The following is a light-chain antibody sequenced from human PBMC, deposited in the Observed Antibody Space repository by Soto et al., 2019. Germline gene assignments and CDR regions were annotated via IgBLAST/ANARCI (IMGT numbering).Light chain of an antibody. CDR3: LQDYNYPWT. Sequence: AIQMTQSPSSLSASVGDRVTITCRASQGIRNDLGWYQQKPGKAPKFLIYAASSLQSGVPSRFSGNGSGIDFTLTISSLQPEDFATYYCLQDYNYPWTFGQGTKVEIK. V-gene: IGKV1-6*01. CDR1: QGIRND. J-gene: IGKJ1*01. CDR2: AAS.